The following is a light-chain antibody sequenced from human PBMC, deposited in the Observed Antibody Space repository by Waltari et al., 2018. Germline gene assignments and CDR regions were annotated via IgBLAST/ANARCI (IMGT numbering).Light chain of an antibody. CDR2: GAS. CDR3: QQYGNSPAYG. Sequence: EVVLTQSPDTLSLSPGERATLFCRASQSISNNYLAWYQQKPGQAPRLLIYGASSRATGIPDQFSASGSGTDFTLTISRLEPEDFAVYYCQQYGNSPAYGFGQGTKLEV. CDR1: QSISNNY. J-gene: IGKJ2*03. V-gene: IGKV3-20*01.